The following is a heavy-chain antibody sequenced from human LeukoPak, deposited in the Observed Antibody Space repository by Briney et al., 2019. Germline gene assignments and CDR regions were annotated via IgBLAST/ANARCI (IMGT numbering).Heavy chain of an antibody. J-gene: IGHJ4*02. CDR2: ISGSGGST. V-gene: IGHV3-23*01. CDR1: GFTFSSYA. D-gene: IGHD2-15*01. Sequence: PGGSLRLSCAASGFTFSSYAMSWVRQAPGKGLEGVSAISGSGGSTYYADSVKGRFTISRDNSKNPLYLQMNSLRAEDTAVYYCAKHQIFRDYYFDYWGQGTLVTVSS. CDR3: AKHQIFRDYYFDY.